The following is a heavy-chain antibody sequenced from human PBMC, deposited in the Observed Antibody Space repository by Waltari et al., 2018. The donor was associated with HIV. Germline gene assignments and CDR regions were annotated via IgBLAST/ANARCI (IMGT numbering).Heavy chain of an antibody. V-gene: IGHV3-49*03. D-gene: IGHD2-21*02. J-gene: IGHJ4*02. Sequence: EVHLVESGGGLVQQGRSLRISCKASGCNFGAYVVTGLRQAPGKGLEWVGFIRSKPYGGTREYAASVKGRFTISRDDSKNIAFLQMDSLKIEDTAVYYCARGVNLRCTGDCYSAYWGQGTLVTVSS. CDR2: IRSKPYGGTR. CDR3: ARGVNLRCTGDCYSAY. CDR1: GCNFGAYV.